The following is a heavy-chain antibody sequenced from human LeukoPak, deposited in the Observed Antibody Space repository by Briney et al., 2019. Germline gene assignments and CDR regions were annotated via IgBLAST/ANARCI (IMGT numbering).Heavy chain of an antibody. CDR2: IYYSGST. V-gene: IGHV4-59*01. D-gene: IGHD2-15*01. CDR3: ARYSHIVVAIDY. Sequence: KPSETLSLTCTVSGGDISSYYWSWIRQPPGKGLEWIGYIYYSGSTNYNPSLKSRVTISVGTSKNQFSLKLSSVTAADRAVYYCARYSHIVVAIDYWGQGTLVTVSS. J-gene: IGHJ4*02. CDR1: GGDISSYY.